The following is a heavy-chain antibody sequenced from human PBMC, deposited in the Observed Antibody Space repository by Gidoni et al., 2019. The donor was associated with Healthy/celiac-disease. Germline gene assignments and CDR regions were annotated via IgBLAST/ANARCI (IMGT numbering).Heavy chain of an antibody. V-gene: IGHV3-9*01. CDR3: AKDMLTIVVVVTGPLDY. Sequence: EVQLVESGGGLVQPGRSLRLSCAASGFTFDDYAMHWVRQAPGKGLEWVSGISWNSGSIGYADSVKGRFTISRDNAKNSLYLQMNSLRAEDTALYYCAKDMLTIVVVVTGPLDYWGQGTLVTVSS. D-gene: IGHD3-22*01. CDR1: GFTFDDYA. J-gene: IGHJ4*02. CDR2: ISWNSGSI.